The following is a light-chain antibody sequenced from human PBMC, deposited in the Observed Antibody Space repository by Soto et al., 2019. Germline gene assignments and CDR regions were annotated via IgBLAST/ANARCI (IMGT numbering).Light chain of an antibody. CDR2: DAS. V-gene: IGKV1-33*01. CDR1: QDISKN. Sequence: IQMTQSPSSLSASVGDRVTITCQASQDISKNLNWYQQKPGKAPKLLIYDASSLQTGVPSRFSGSGSATHFTSTITSLQPGDIATYYCQQYDNLLPITFGQGTRLEIK. J-gene: IGKJ5*01. CDR3: QQYDNLLPIT.